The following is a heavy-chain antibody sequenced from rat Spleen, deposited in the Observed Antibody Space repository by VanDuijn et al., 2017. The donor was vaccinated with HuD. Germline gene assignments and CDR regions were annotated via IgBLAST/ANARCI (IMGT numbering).Heavy chain of an antibody. D-gene: IGHD4-2*01. V-gene: IGHV5-17*01. CDR2: IIFDGSNT. Sequence: EVQLVESGGGLVQPGRSLKLSCAASGFTFSNYGMAWVRQTPTKGLEWVATIIFDGSNTFYRASVKGRFTISRDNSESTLYLQMDSLRSEDTATYYCVRQRNPGGGTSYWYFDFWGPGTMVTVSS. J-gene: IGHJ1*01. CDR3: VRQRNPGGGTSYWYFDF. CDR1: GFTFSNYG.